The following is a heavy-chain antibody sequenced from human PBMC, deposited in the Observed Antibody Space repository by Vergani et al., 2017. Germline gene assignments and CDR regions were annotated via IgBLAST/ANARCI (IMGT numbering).Heavy chain of an antibody. J-gene: IGHJ5*02. D-gene: IGHD2-2*01. V-gene: IGHV1-18*01. CDR1: GYTFTSYG. CDR3: AWCTSPTNWFDP. CDR2: SSAYNGHT. Sequence: QVQLVQSGAEVKKPGASVKVSCKASGYTFTSYGISWVRQAPGQGLEGVGWSSAYNGHTNYAQQLQGRVTMTTDTSTSTAYMELRILRSDDTAVYYCAWCTSPTNWFDPWGQGTLVTVSS.